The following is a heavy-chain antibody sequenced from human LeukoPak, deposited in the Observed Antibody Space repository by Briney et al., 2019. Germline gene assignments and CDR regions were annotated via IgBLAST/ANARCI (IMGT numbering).Heavy chain of an antibody. D-gene: IGHD1-1*01. J-gene: IGHJ4*02. V-gene: IGHV3-48*02. CDR1: GFTFSSYW. CDR2: INSDTNIT. CDR3: VRDHDWSFDL. Sequence: GGSLRLSCAASGFTFSSYWMNWVRQAPGKGLEWVSHINSDTNITPYTASVSGRFSISRDNTKNSLYLHVNSLRDEDTAVYYCVRDHDWSFDLWGQGALVTVSS.